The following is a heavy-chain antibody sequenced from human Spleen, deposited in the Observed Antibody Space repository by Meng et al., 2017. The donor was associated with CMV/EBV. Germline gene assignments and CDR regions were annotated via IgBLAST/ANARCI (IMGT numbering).Heavy chain of an antibody. V-gene: IGHV4-59*10. Sequence: QVQLQQWGAGLFKPSETLSLTCIVSGASIKNYHWNWVRQPAGQGLEWIGLIQVIGHTVYNPSLKSRVTVSLDASKSQFSLTLNSVTAADTATYYCAGSRPGGGACDYWGQGILVTVSS. CDR2: IQVIGHT. D-gene: IGHD3-16*01. CDR3: AGSRPGGGACDY. J-gene: IGHJ4*02. CDR1: GASIKNYH.